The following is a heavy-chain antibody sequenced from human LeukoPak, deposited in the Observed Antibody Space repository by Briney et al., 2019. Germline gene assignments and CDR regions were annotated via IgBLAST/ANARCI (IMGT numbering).Heavy chain of an antibody. D-gene: IGHD6-13*01. CDR3: ARDRPGSLGWYSSSRAAFDI. V-gene: IGHV3-11*01. CDR1: GFTFSDYY. J-gene: IGHJ3*02. CDR2: ISSSGSTI. Sequence: PGGSLRLSCAASGFTFSDYYMSWIRQAPGKGLEWVSYISSSGSTIYYADSVKGRFTISRDNAKNSLYLQMNSLRAEDTAVYYCARDRPGSLGWYSSSRAAFDIWGQGTMVTVSS.